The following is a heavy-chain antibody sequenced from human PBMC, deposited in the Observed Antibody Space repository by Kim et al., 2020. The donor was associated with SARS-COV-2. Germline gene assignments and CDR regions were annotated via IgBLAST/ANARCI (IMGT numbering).Heavy chain of an antibody. V-gene: IGHV3-11*06. CDR3: ARYTYYYGSGSYPAFDY. CDR2: ISSSSSYT. Sequence: GGSLRLSCAASGFTFSDYYMSWIRQAPGKGLEWVSYISSSSSYTNYADSVKGRFTISRDNAKNSLYLQMNSLRAEDTAVYYCARYTYYYGSGSYPAFDYWGQRTLVTVSS. D-gene: IGHD3-10*01. CDR1: GFTFSDYY. J-gene: IGHJ4*02.